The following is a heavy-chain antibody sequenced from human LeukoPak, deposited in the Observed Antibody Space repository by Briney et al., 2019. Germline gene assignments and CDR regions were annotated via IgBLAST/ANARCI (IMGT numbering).Heavy chain of an antibody. CDR1: GFTVSSTY. D-gene: IGHD3-16*01. Sequence: GGSLRLSCAASGFTVSSTYMNWARQAPGKGLEWVAMISYDVNIKYYGDSVKGRFAVSRDNSKNTLSLQMNSLRPEDTGLYYCARDISGGGLDYWGQGTLVTVST. V-gene: IGHV3-30*03. J-gene: IGHJ4*02. CDR3: ARDISGGGLDY. CDR2: ISYDVNIK.